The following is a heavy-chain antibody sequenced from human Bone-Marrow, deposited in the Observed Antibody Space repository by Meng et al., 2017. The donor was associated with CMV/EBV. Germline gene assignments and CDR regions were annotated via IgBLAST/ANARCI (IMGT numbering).Heavy chain of an antibody. Sequence: SVKVSCKASGGAFSNYPISWVRQAPGQGLEWMGGIIPIVGVTSYAQKFQGRVTITADKSTSTAYMELSSLRSEDTAVYYCARDPGLNGENSWGQGTRVTVYS. J-gene: IGHJ4*02. D-gene: IGHD7-27*01. CDR1: GGAFSNYP. CDR3: ARDPGLNGENS. CDR2: IIPIVGVT. V-gene: IGHV1-69*10.